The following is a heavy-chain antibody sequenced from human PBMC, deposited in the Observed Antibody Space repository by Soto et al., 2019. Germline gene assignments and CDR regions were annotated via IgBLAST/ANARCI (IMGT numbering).Heavy chain of an antibody. CDR3: ARVWAAAGRNYNWFDP. CDR2: IIPIFGTA. V-gene: IGHV1-69*01. Sequence: VQLVQSGAEVKKPGSSVKVSCKASGGTFSSSAISWVRQAPGQGLEWMGGIIPIFGTANYAQKFQGRVTITADESTSTAYMELSSLRSEDTAVYYCARVWAAAGRNYNWFDPWGQGTLVTVSS. CDR1: GGTFSSSA. J-gene: IGHJ5*02. D-gene: IGHD6-13*01.